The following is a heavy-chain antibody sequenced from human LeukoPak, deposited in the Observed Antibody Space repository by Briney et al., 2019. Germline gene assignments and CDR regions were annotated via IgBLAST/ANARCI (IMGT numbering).Heavy chain of an antibody. CDR2: ISYDGSNK. CDR3: AKDRGAQPVTALG. Sequence: GGSLRLSCAASGFTFSSYGMHWVRQAPGKGLEWVAVISYDGSNKYYADSVKGRFTISRDNSKNALYLQMSGLRAEDTAVYYCAKDRGAQPVTALGWGQGTLVTVSS. V-gene: IGHV3-30*18. CDR1: GFTFSSYG. J-gene: IGHJ4*02. D-gene: IGHD2-21*02.